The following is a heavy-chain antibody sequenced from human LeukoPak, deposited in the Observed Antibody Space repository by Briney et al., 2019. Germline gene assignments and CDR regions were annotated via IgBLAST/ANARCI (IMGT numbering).Heavy chain of an antibody. Sequence: GGSLRLSCAASGFTVSSNYMSWVRQAPGKGLEWVSVIYSGGSTYYADSVKGRFTISRDNSKNTLYLQMNSLRAEDTAVYYCAKTSGSYFGIDYWGQGTLVTVSS. D-gene: IGHD1-26*01. J-gene: IGHJ4*02. V-gene: IGHV3-53*01. CDR2: IYSGGST. CDR1: GFTVSSNY. CDR3: AKTSGSYFGIDY.